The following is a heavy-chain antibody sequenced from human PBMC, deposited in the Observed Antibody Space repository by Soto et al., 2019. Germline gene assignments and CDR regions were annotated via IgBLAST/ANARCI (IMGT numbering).Heavy chain of an antibody. CDR3: XXXXXXXXSSGXYWYYFDY. CDR2: FDPEDGET. V-gene: IGHV1-24*01. Sequence: QVQLVQSGAEVKKPGASVKVSCKVSGYTLTELSMHWVRQAPGKGLEWMGGFDPEDGETIYAQKXXXXXXXTXNXXTDXAYXXXXXLXXXXXXXXXXXXXXXXXXSSGXYWYYFDY. J-gene: IGHJ4*01. D-gene: IGHD3-22*01. CDR1: GYTLTELS.